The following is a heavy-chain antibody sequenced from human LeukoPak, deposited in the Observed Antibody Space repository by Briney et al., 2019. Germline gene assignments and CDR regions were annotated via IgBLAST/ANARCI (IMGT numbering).Heavy chain of an antibody. CDR3: AKDLGWELPAEAY. J-gene: IGHJ4*02. CDR2: IYGSGVSI. V-gene: IGHV3-23*01. CDR1: GFTFKNYV. Sequence: GGSLRLSCVASGFTFKNYVMNWVRQAPGKGLESLATIYGSGVSISYADSVKGRLTISRDNSNNTLYLQMNSLRAEDTAMYYCAKDLGWELPAEAYWGQGILVTVSS. D-gene: IGHD1-26*01.